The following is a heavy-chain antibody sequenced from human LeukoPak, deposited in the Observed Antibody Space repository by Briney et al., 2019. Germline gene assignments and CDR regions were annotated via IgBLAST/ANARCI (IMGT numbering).Heavy chain of an antibody. Sequence: SETLSLXCAVYGGSYSGYYWNWIRQPPGKGLESIGEINHRGSTNYNPSLKSRVSISVDTSKNQFSLKLSSVTAADTAVYYCARGRTTYDYVWGSYRPPDYWGQGTLVTVSS. CDR3: ARGRTTYDYVWGSYRPPDY. CDR2: INHRGST. CDR1: GGSYSGYY. V-gene: IGHV4-34*01. D-gene: IGHD3-16*02. J-gene: IGHJ4*02.